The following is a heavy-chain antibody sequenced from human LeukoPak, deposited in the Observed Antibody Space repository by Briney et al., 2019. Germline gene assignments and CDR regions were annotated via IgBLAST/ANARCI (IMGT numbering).Heavy chain of an antibody. J-gene: IGHJ5*02. CDR2: INHSGST. D-gene: IGHD4-17*01. Sequence: SETLSLTCTVSGGSISSYYWSWIRQPPGKGLEWIGEINHSGSTNYNPSLKSRVTISVDTSKNQFSLMLSSVTDADTAVYYCARGKLRSWFDPWGQGTLVTVSS. CDR3: ARGKLRSWFDP. V-gene: IGHV4-34*01. CDR1: GGSISSYY.